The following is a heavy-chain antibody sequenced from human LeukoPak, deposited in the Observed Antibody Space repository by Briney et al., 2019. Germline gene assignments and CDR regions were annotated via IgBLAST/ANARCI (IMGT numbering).Heavy chain of an antibody. CDR3: ARVLGYCTNGVCPYHYYGMDV. CDR2: ISWNSGSI. CDR1: GFTFDDYA. J-gene: IGHJ6*02. Sequence: GGSLRLSCAASGFTFDDYAMHWVRQAPGKGLEWVSGISWNSGSIGYADSVKGRFTISRDNAKNSLYLQMNSLRAEDTALYHCARVLGYCTNGVCPYHYYGMDVWGQGTTVTVSS. V-gene: IGHV3-9*01. D-gene: IGHD2-8*01.